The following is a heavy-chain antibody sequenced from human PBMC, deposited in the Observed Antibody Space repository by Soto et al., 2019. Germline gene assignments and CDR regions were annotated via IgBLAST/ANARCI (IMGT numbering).Heavy chain of an antibody. CDR3: ARGHIVVPKGFDS. Sequence: LSLTCSVSGGSISTYYWNWIRQPPGKGLEWIGYLYYSGSTNYNPSLKSRVTVSVDTSKNQFSLKLSSVTAADTAVYYCARGHIVVPKGFDSWGQGILVTVSS. CDR1: GGSISTYY. CDR2: LYYSGST. D-gene: IGHD2-2*01. V-gene: IGHV4-59*01. J-gene: IGHJ4*02.